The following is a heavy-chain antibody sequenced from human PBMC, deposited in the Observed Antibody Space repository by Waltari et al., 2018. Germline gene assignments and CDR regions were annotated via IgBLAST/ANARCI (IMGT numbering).Heavy chain of an antibody. CDR2: TYYDGTT. J-gene: IGHJ5*02. CDR1: GDSLMYNPHY. V-gene: IGHV4-39*07. CDR3: ARDPTKGVYNWFDP. D-gene: IGHD3-10*01. Sequence: PQLKESGPRLVKPSETLYLTSSVTGDSLMYNPHYWGWIRQPPGKGLEWIGSTYYDGTTHYNSSLKGRATISVDPTKIQFSLEISSTTAAYTAVYYCARDPTKGVYNWFDPWGQGILVIVSS.